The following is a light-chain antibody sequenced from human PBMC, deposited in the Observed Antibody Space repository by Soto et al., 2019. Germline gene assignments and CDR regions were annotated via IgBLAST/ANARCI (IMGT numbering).Light chain of an antibody. CDR2: GAS. CDR3: HQYNSWPPGT. J-gene: IGKJ2*01. V-gene: IGKV3-15*01. Sequence: EIVLTLSPGTLSLSPWERATLSCMASQSVSSNLAWYQQKPGQAPRLLIYGASTRATGIPARFSGSGSGTEFTLTISSLQSEDFALYYCHQYNSWPPGTVGQGTKVDIK. CDR1: QSVSSN.